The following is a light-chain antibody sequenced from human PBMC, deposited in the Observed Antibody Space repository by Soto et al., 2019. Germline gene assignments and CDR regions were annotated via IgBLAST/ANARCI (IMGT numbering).Light chain of an antibody. CDR1: SSDVGGYNY. Sequence: QSALTQPPSASGSPGQSVTISCTGTSSDVGGYNYVSWYQQHPGKAPKLMIYEVSKRPSGVPDRFSGSKSGNTASLTVSGLQAEDEADYYCSSYAGSNNSVFGGGTNLIVL. V-gene: IGLV2-8*01. J-gene: IGLJ2*01. CDR3: SSYAGSNNSV. CDR2: EVS.